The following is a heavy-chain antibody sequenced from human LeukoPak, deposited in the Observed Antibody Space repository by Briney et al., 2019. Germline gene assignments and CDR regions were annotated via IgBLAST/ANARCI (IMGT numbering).Heavy chain of an antibody. Sequence: PGGSLRLSCAASGFPVISRYMSWVRQAPGKGLEWVSYISSSSSTIYYADSVKGRFTISRDNAKNSLYLQMNSLRDEDTAVYYCARDDYDSSGYYYVDYFDYWGQGTLVTVSS. J-gene: IGHJ4*02. CDR1: GFPVISRY. CDR3: ARDDYDSSGYYYVDYFDY. CDR2: ISSSSSTI. V-gene: IGHV3-48*02. D-gene: IGHD3-22*01.